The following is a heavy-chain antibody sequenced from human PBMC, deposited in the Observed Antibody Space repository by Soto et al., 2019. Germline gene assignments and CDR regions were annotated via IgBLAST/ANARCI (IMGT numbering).Heavy chain of an antibody. V-gene: IGHV3-33*01. CDR3: ARGYSYTSGPDY. CDR2: IWYDGSNK. Sequence: QVQLVESGGGVVQPGRSLRLSCAASGFTFSRYGMHWVRQAPGKGLKWVAIIWYDGSNKYYADSVKGRFTISRDNSKNTLYLQMNGLGAEDTAMYYCARGYSYTSGPDYWGQGTLVTVSS. J-gene: IGHJ4*02. D-gene: IGHD6-19*01. CDR1: GFTFSRYG.